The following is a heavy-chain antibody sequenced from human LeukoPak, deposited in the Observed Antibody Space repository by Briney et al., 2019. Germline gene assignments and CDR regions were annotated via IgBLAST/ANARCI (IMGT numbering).Heavy chain of an antibody. CDR1: GGTFSSYA. Sequence: ASVKVSCKASGGTFSSYAISWVRQAPGQGLEWMGIINPSGGSTSYAQKFQGRVTMTRDTSTSTVYMELSSLRSEDTAVYYCAREGAGGSGSYLIDYWGQGTLVTVSS. CDR3: AREGAGGSGSYLIDY. CDR2: INPSGGST. J-gene: IGHJ4*02. V-gene: IGHV1-46*01. D-gene: IGHD3-22*01.